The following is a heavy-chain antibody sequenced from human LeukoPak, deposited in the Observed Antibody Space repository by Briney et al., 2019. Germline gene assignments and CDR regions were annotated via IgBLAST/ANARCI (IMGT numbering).Heavy chain of an antibody. V-gene: IGHV1-58*01. CDR2: IVVGSGNT. Sequence: GTSVKVSCKASGFTFTSSAVQWVRQARGQRLEWIGWIVVGSGNTNYAQKFQERVTITRDMSTSTAYMGLSSLRSEDTAVYYCAAADCSSTSCYYFDYWGQGTLVTVSS. CDR3: AAADCSSTSCYYFDY. CDR1: GFTFTSSA. J-gene: IGHJ4*02. D-gene: IGHD2-2*01.